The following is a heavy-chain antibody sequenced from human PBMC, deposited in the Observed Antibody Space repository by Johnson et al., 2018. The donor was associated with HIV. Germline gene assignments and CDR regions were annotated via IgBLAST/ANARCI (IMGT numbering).Heavy chain of an antibody. Sequence: VQLVESGGGLVQPGGSLRLSCAASGFTFSSYDMHWVRQATGKGLEWVSYISSSGSTIYYADSVKGRFTISRDNAKNSLYLQMNSLRPEDTAVYYCARLEELLRAFDIWGQGTMVTVSS. J-gene: IGHJ3*02. CDR2: ISSSGSTI. CDR1: GFTFSSYD. CDR3: ARLEELLRAFDI. D-gene: IGHD1-26*01. V-gene: IGHV3-48*04.